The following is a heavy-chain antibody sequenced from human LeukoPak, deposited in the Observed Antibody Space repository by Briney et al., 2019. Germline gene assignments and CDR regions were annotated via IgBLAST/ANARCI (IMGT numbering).Heavy chain of an antibody. CDR3: ARRASYYDSSDDY. V-gene: IGHV5-51*01. D-gene: IGHD3-22*01. CDR2: IYPGDSDT. Sequence: GESLKISCKGSGYSFTSYWIGWVRQMPGKGLEWMGIIYPGDSDTRYSPSFQGQVSISADNSISTAYLQWRSLKASDTAMYYCARRASYYDSSDDYWGQGTLVTVSS. J-gene: IGHJ4*02. CDR1: GYSFTSYW.